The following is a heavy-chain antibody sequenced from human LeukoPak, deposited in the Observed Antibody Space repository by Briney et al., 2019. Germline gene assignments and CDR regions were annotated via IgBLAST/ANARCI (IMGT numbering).Heavy chain of an antibody. D-gene: IGHD2-2*01. CDR2: ISAYNGNT. J-gene: IGHJ6*03. CDR3: ARNFGVVVPAAMYYYYYMDV. V-gene: IGHV1-18*01. Sequence: ASVKVSCKASGYTFTSYGISWVRQAPGQGLEWMGWISAYNGNTNYAQKLQRRVTMTTDTSTSTAYMELRSLRSDDTAVYYCARNFGVVVPAAMYYYYYMDVWGKETTVTVSS. CDR1: GYTFTSYG.